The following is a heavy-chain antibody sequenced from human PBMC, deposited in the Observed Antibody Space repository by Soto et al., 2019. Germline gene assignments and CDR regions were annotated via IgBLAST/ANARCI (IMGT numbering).Heavy chain of an antibody. J-gene: IGHJ4*02. CDR3: ARKEYCGTTSCFAFDY. V-gene: IGHV1-46*01. Sequence: QVQLVQSGAEVKKPGASVKVSCKASGYTFTSYYIHWVRQAPGQGLEWMGIINPSGGSTSYAQKFQGRVTMTGDTATSTVYMELSRLRSEDTAVYYCARKEYCGTTSCFAFDYWGQGTLVTVSS. CDR2: INPSGGST. CDR1: GYTFTSYY. D-gene: IGHD2-2*01.